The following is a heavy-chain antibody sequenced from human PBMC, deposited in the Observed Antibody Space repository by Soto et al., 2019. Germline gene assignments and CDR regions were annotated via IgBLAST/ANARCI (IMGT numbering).Heavy chain of an antibody. Sequence: SETLSLTCTVSGGSISSSSYYWGWIRQPPGKGLEWIGSIYYSGSTYYNPSLKSRVTISVDTSKNQFSLKLSSVTAADTAVYYCARQMRGGYNSGWFDPWGQGTLVTVSS. D-gene: IGHD5-12*01. CDR2: IYYSGST. J-gene: IGHJ5*02. CDR1: GGSISSSSYY. V-gene: IGHV4-39*01. CDR3: ARQMRGGYNSGWFDP.